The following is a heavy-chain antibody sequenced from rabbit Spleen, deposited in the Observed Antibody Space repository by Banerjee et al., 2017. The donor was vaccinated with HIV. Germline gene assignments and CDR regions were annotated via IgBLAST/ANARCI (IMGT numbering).Heavy chain of an antibody. Sequence: QAQLVESGGGLVQPEGSLPLTCNASGIDFSSYYYMCWVHQAPGKGLEWIGCIYGGSSGSTYYASWAKGRFTISKTSSTTVTLQTTSLTAADTATYFCARTYLSGGADFIDLWGQGTLVTVS. CDR3: ARTYLSGGADFIDL. D-gene: IGHD1-1*01. V-gene: IGHV1S45*01. CDR2: IYGGSSGST. J-gene: IGHJ4*01. CDR1: GIDFSSYYY.